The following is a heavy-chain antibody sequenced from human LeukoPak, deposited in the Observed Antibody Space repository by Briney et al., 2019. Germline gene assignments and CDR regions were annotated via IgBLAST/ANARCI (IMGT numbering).Heavy chain of an antibody. CDR2: ISSSGSTI. CDR1: GFTFSDYY. CDR3: ARETTWSEAFDI. Sequence: TGGSLRLSCAASGFTFSDYYMSWIRQAPGKGLEWVSYISSSGSTIYYADSVKGRFTISRDNAKNSLYLQMNSLRAEDTAVYYCARETTWSEAFDIWGQGTMVTVSS. V-gene: IGHV3-11*01. D-gene: IGHD1-14*01. J-gene: IGHJ3*02.